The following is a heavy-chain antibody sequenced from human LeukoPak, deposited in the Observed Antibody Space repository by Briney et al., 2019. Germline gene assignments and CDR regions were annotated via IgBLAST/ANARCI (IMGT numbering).Heavy chain of an antibody. D-gene: IGHD3-9*01. CDR2: ISGSGGST. CDR3: AKWSGYDILTGYDGGFND. J-gene: IGHJ4*02. Sequence: PGGSLRLSCAASGLTCSSYAMSWVRQAPGNGLEWVSAISGSGGSTYYADSVKGRFTISRENSKSTLYLQMSSLRAGDTDVYYCAKWSGYDILTGYDGGFNDCSQGTLVAVSS. V-gene: IGHV3-23*01. CDR1: GLTCSSYA.